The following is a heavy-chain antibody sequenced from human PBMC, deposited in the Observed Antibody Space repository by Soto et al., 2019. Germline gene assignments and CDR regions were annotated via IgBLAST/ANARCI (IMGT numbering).Heavy chain of an antibody. CDR1: GFTFSSYS. CDR2: IGSSSRTI. J-gene: IGHJ4*02. CDR3: VRDWSPGFHH. V-gene: IGHV3-48*01. Sequence: GGSLRLSCAASGFTFSSYSMNWVRQAPGKGLECVSYIGSSSRTINYADSVKGRFTISRDNAQNSLYLQMNSLRAEDTAVYYCVRDWSPGFHHWGQETLLTFSS.